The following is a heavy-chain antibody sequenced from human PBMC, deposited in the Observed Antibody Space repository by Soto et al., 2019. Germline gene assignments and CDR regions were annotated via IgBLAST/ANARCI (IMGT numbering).Heavy chain of an antibody. D-gene: IGHD2-2*01. CDR1: GFTFSSYD. J-gene: IGHJ3*02. CDR3: ARYCSSTSCYDAFDI. CDR2: IGTAGDT. Sequence: GGSLRLSCAASGFTFSSYDIHWVRQATGKGLEWVSAIGTAGDTYYPGSVKGRFTISRENAKNSLYLQMNSLRAGDTAVYYCARYCSSTSCYDAFDIWGQGTMVTVSS. V-gene: IGHV3-13*01.